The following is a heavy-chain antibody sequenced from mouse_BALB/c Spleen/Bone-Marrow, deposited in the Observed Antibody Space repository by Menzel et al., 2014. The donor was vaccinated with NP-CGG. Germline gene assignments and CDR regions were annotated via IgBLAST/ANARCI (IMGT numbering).Heavy chain of an antibody. CDR3: ASCFDYPWFAS. Sequence: VQLQQSGPELVKPGASVKVSCMASGYSYTDYNIYWMKQSHGRSLEWIGYVDPYNGGTSYSQKFKGKATLTADKSSSTAFMHLNSLTSEDSAVYYCASCFDYPWFASWGQGTLVTVSA. J-gene: IGHJ3*01. CDR1: GYSYTDYN. V-gene: IGHV1S135*01. D-gene: IGHD2-4*01. CDR2: VDPYNGGT.